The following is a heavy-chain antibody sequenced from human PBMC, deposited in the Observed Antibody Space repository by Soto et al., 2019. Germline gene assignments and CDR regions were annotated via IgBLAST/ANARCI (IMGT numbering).Heavy chain of an antibody. CDR1: GGSISSYY. J-gene: IGHJ6*03. CDR3: ASHGSGGYYKRYYMDV. Sequence: SGTLSLTCTVSGGSISSYYWSWIRQPPGKGLEWIGYIYYSGSTNYNPSLKSRVTISVDTSKNQFSLKLSSVTAADTAVYYCASHGSGGYYKRYYMDVWGKGTKVTVSS. CDR2: IYYSGST. V-gene: IGHV4-59*01. D-gene: IGHD3-10*01.